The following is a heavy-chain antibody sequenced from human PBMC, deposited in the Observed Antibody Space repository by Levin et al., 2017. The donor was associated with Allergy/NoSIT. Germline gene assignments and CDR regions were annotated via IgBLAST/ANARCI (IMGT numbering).Heavy chain of an antibody. CDR3: ARDECAWFGECYGMDD. V-gene: IGHV4-31*03. J-gene: IGHJ6*02. CDR2: ISYSGHA. D-gene: IGHD3-10*01. CDR1: GDSITRGDNY. Sequence: SETLSLTCTVSGDSITRGDNYWSWIRQYPGKGLEWIGFISYSGHAHSNPSLKSRLSMSFDTSKNQFLLSLTSVTVADTAVYYCARDECAWFGECYGMDDWGQGTTVIVSS.